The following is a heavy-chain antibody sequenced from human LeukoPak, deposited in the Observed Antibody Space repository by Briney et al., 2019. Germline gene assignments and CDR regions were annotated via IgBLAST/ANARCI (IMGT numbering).Heavy chain of an antibody. Sequence: GGSLRPSCAASGFTFNSYRMDWVRQAPGKGLEWVANIRQHGSEKYYVDSVKGRFTISRDNAKNSLYLQMNSLRAEDTAVYYCARVVPNTRWFDYWGQGTLVTVSS. CDR2: IRQHGSEK. V-gene: IGHV3-7*05. D-gene: IGHD4-23*01. CDR1: GFTFNSYR. CDR3: ARVVPNTRWFDY. J-gene: IGHJ4*02.